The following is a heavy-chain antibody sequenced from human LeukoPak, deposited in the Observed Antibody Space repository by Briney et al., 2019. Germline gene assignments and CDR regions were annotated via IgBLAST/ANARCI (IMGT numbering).Heavy chain of an antibody. Sequence: GGSLRLSCAASRFTFSSYAMHWVRQAPGKGLEGVAAISSDGRNEHNADSVKGRFTVSRDNSKNTLYLVMNSLRPEDTAVYYCARDRYYGSGSHYFDYWGQGTLVTVSS. CDR3: ARDRYYGSGSHYFDY. V-gene: IGHV3-30*04. CDR2: ISSDGRNE. CDR1: RFTFSSYA. J-gene: IGHJ4*02. D-gene: IGHD3-10*01.